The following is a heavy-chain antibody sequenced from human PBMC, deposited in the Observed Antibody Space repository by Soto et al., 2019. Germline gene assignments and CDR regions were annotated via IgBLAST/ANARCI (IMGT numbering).Heavy chain of an antibody. V-gene: IGHV1-8*01. Sequence: QVQLVQSGAEVKKPGASVKVSCKASGYTFTSYDINWVRQATGQGREWMGWMNPNSGNTGYAQKFQGRVTMTRNTSISTAYMELSSLRSEVRAVYYCAREYYYDSSGYRFDIWGQGTMVTVSS. D-gene: IGHD3-22*01. CDR1: GYTFTSYD. CDR3: AREYYYDSSGYRFDI. J-gene: IGHJ3*02. CDR2: MNPNSGNT.